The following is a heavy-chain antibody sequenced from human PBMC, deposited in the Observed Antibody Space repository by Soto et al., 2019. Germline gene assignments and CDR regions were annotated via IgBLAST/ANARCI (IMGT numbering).Heavy chain of an antibody. V-gene: IGHV1-3*01. CDR2: INAGNGNT. CDR1: GYTFTSYA. J-gene: IGHJ4*02. D-gene: IGHD4-17*01. Sequence: GASVKVSCKASGYTFTSYAMQWVRQAPGQRLEWMGWINAGNGNTKYSQKFQGRVTITRDTSASTAYMELSSLRSEDTAVYYCARDRTTVTLIDYWGQGTLVTVSS. CDR3: ARDRTTVTLIDY.